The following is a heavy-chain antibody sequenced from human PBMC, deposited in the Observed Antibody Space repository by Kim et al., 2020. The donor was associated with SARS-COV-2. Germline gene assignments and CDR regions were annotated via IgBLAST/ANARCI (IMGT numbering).Heavy chain of an antibody. CDR2: IYYTGTS. J-gene: IGHJ5*02. D-gene: IGHD2-15*01. V-gene: IGHV4-39*07. Sequence: SETLSLTCTVSGDSVGHYNYFWGWMRQRPGKGLEWIATIYYTGTSYYYPSFESRVTISIDKYKNQLSLNLASVTTADTAVYSCARVIRQGWSDPWGQGTLVIVSS. CDR3: ARVIRQGWSDP. CDR1: GDSVGHYNYF.